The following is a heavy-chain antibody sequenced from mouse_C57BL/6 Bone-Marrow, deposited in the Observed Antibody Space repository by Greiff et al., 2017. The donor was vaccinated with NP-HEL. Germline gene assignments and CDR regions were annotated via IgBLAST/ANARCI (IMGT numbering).Heavy chain of an antibody. J-gene: IGHJ4*01. CDR1: GFSFNTYA. CDR3: VRHRGSRYYYAMDY. Sequence: EVKLVESGGGLVQPKGSLKLSCAASGFSFNTYAMNWVRQAPGKGLEWVARIRSKSNNYATYYADSVKDRFTISRDDSESMLYLQMNNLKTEDTAMYYCVRHRGSRYYYAMDYWGQGTSVTVSS. V-gene: IGHV10-1*01. D-gene: IGHD1-1*01. CDR2: IRSKSNNYAT.